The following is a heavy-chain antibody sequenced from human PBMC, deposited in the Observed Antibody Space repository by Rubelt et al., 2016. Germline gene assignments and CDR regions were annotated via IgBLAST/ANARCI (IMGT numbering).Heavy chain of an antibody. CDR1: GFSFDDYG. CDR2: IKQDGTEK. V-gene: IGHV3-7*01. J-gene: IGHJ4*02. CDR3: RASGPKGCCDH. D-gene: IGHD3-10*01. Sequence: EVQLVESGGGLVQPGRSLRLSCAASGFSFDDYGLHWVRQAPGKGLEWVANIKQDGTEKHYVASVKGRFTISRDNAKNSLYLQMYSLRVEDTALYYCRASGPKGCCDHWGQGTLVTVSS.